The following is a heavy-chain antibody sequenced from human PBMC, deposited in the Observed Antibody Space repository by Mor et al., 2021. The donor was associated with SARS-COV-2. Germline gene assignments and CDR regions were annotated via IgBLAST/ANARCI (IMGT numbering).Heavy chain of an antibody. Sequence: DSVKGRFTITRDNAKDSLFLQMSSLRAEDTAVYYCARFNVNSGRDYWGQGTLVTVSS. CDR3: ARFNVNSGRDY. V-gene: IGHV3-11*03. D-gene: IGHD6-19*01. J-gene: IGHJ4*02.